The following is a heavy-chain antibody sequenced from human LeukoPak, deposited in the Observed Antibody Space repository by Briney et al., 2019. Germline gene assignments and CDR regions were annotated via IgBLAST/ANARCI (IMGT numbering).Heavy chain of an antibody. J-gene: IGHJ4*02. CDR3: ARDFHSSGYYHYFHY. CDR2: ISGYNGNT. Sequence: ASVKVSCRASGYTFTSYGISWVRQAPGQALEWMGWISGYNGNTNYAQKLQGRVTMTTDTSTSTAYMELRSLRSDDTAVYYCARDFHSSGYYHYFHYWGQGTLVTVSS. V-gene: IGHV1-18*01. D-gene: IGHD3-22*01. CDR1: GYTFTSYG.